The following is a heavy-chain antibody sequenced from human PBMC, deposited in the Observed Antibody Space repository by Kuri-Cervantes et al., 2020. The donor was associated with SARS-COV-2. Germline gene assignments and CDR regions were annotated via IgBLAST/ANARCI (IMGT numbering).Heavy chain of an antibody. D-gene: IGHD7-27*01. V-gene: IGHV3-21*01. CDR3: AREEGGELGEAFDY. J-gene: IGHJ4*02. Sequence: LSLTCAASGFTFSGYSMNWIRQAPGKGLEWVASIDSSSYYIYHADSVKGRLTISRDNAKTSLYLQMNSLEPEDTAVYYCAREEGGELGEAFDYWGQGALVTVSS. CDR2: IDSSSYYI. CDR1: GFTFSGYS.